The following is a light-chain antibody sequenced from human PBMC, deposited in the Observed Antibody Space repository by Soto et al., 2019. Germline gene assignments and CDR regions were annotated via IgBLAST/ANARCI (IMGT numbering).Light chain of an antibody. J-gene: IGKJ2*01. CDR3: QQYGSSPPYT. CDR2: GAS. CDR1: QSVSSSY. Sequence: EIVLTQSPGTLSLSPGERATLSCRASQSVSSSYLAWYQQKPGQAPRLLTNGASSRDTGIPDRFSGSGSGTDFTLTISRLESEDFAVYYCQQYGSSPPYTFGQGTKLEIK. V-gene: IGKV3-20*01.